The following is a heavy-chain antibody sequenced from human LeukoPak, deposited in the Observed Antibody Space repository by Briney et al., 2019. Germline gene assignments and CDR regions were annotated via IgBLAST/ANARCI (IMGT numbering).Heavy chain of an antibody. Sequence: GGSLRLSCAASGFTFSSYSMNWVRQAPGKGLEWVSYISSSSSTIYYADSVKGRFAISRDNAKNSLYLQMNSLRAEDTAVYYCARDYKRRFDYWGQGTLVTVSS. CDR1: GFTFSSYS. CDR3: ARDYKRRFDY. V-gene: IGHV3-48*01. J-gene: IGHJ4*02. D-gene: IGHD3-10*01. CDR2: ISSSSSTI.